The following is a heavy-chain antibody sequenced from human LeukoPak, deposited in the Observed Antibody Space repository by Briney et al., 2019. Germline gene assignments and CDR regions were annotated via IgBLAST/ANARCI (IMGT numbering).Heavy chain of an antibody. D-gene: IGHD3-10*01. CDR1: GFTFSSYS. V-gene: IGHV3-21*01. Sequence: GGSLRLSCAASGFTFSSYSMNWVRQAPGKGLEWVSSISSSSSYIYYADSVKGRFTISRDNAKNSLYLQMNSLRAEDTAVYYCARGQRGTMFRGVIIKWGQGTLVTVSS. CDR3: ARGQRGTMFRGVIIK. J-gene: IGHJ4*02. CDR2: ISSSSSYI.